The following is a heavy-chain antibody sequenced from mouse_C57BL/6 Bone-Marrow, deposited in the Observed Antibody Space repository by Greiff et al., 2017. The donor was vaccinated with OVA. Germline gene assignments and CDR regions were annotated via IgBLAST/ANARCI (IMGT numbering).Heavy chain of an antibody. Sequence: VQLQQSGAELVRPGASVKLSCKASGYTFTDYYINWVKQRPGQGLEWIARIYPGSGNTYYNEKFKGKATLTAEKSSSTAYMQLSSLTSEDSAVHFCARVGYYVSFAYWGQGTLVTVSA. D-gene: IGHD2-3*01. CDR2: IYPGSGNT. V-gene: IGHV1-76*01. CDR3: ARVGYYVSFAY. CDR1: GYTFTDYY. J-gene: IGHJ3*01.